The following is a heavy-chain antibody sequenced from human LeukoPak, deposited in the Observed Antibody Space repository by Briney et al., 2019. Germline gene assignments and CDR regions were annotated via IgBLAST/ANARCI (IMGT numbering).Heavy chain of an antibody. CDR3: ARDRIEWELLGAFDI. V-gene: IGHV3-48*01. J-gene: IGHJ3*02. Sequence: GGSLRLSCAASGFTFSSYSMNWVRQAPGKGLEWVSYISSRSSTIYYADSVKGRFTISRDNAKNSLYLQMNSLRAEDTAVYYCARDRIEWELLGAFDIWGQGTMVTVSS. CDR1: GFTFSSYS. CDR2: ISSRSSTI. D-gene: IGHD1-26*01.